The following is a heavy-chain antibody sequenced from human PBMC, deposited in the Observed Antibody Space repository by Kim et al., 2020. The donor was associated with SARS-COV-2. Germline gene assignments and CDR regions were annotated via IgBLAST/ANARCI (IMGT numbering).Heavy chain of an antibody. Sequence: SGPTLVKPTQTLTLTCTFSGFSLSTSGVGVGWIRQPPGKALEWLALIYWDDDKRYSPSLKSRLTITKDTSKNQVVLTMTNMDPVDTATYYCAHRRERQLVQEGTFDPWGQGTLVTVSS. CDR1: GFSLSTSGVG. CDR3: AHRRERQLVQEGTFDP. CDR2: IYWDDDK. V-gene: IGHV2-5*02. D-gene: IGHD6-6*01. J-gene: IGHJ5*02.